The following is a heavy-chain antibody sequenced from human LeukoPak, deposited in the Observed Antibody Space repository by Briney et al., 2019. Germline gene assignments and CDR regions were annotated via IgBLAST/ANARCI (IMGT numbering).Heavy chain of an antibody. CDR2: IRYDGSNK. CDR1: GFTFSSYG. Sequence: GGSLRLSCAASGFTFSSYGMHWVRQAPGKGLEWVAFIRYDGSNKYYADSVKGRFTISRDNSKNTLYLQMNSLRAEDTAVYYCATTSRSSARRDYYYYYMDVWGKGTTVTISS. J-gene: IGHJ6*03. CDR3: ATTSRSSARRDYYYYYMDV. V-gene: IGHV3-30*02. D-gene: IGHD6-19*01.